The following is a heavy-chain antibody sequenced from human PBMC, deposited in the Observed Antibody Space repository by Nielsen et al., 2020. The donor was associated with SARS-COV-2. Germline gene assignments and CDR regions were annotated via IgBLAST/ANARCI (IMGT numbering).Heavy chain of an antibody. V-gene: IGHV1-2*06. Sequence: ASVKVSCKASGYTFTGYYMHWVRQAPGQGLEWMGRINPNSGGTNYAQKFQGRVTMTRDTSISTAYMELSRLRSDDTAVYYCARNGSIAARPYYYGMDVWGQGTTVTVSS. CDR3: ARNGSIAARPYYYGMDV. CDR1: GYTFTGYY. D-gene: IGHD6-6*01. CDR2: INPNSGGT. J-gene: IGHJ6*02.